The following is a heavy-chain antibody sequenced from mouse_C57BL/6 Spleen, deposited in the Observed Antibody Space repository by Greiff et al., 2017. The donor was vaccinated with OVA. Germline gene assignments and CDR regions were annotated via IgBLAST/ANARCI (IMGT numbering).Heavy chain of an antibody. Sequence: VQLQQSGAELVKPGASVKLSCTASGFNINDYYMHWVKQRPEQGLEWIGRIDPEDGETKYATKFQGKATITADTSSNTAYLQLSSLSSEDTAVYYCARGRNYFDYWGQGTTLTVSS. CDR3: ARGRNYFDY. V-gene: IGHV14-2*01. CDR2: IDPEDGET. CDR1: GFNINDYY. J-gene: IGHJ2*01.